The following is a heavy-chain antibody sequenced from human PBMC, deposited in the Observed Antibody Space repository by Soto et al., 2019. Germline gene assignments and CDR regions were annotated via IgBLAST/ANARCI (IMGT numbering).Heavy chain of an antibody. J-gene: IGHJ4*02. CDR3: AREVQVHTPAFVY. D-gene: IGHD3-10*01. CDR2: ISPMFGAA. V-gene: IGHV1-69*19. Sequence: QVQLVQSGAEMKKPGSSVKVSCQSSGGTFNTYAMNWVRQAPGQGPEWMGDISPMFGAANYAPKFQGRVTITADESTGTSYMQLISLTSEVTALYFCAREVQVHTPAFVYWGQGTLVTVSS. CDR1: GGTFNTYA.